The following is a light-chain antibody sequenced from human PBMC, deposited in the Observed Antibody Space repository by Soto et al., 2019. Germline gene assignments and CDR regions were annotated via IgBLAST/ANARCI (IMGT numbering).Light chain of an antibody. CDR2: DAS. CDR3: QQSSSWPPIT. V-gene: IGKV3-11*01. CDR1: QSVSNY. J-gene: IGKJ5*01. Sequence: EIVLTQSPATLSLSPGERATLSCRASQSVSNYLAWYQQKPGQAPRLLIYDASNRATGIPARFSGSGSGTDFTLTISSLEPEDFAVYYCQQSSSWPPITFGQGTRLEIK.